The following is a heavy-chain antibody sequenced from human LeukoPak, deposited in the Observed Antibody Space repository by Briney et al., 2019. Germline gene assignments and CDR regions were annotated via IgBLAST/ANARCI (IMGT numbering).Heavy chain of an antibody. V-gene: IGHV4-34*01. CDR2: INHSGST. D-gene: IGHD1-7*01. Sequence: KASETLSLTCAVYGGSFSCYYWSWIRQPPGKGLEWIGEINHSGSTNYNPSLKSRVTISVDTSKNQFSLKLSSVTAADTAVYYCAREVYITGTTRADYWGQGTLVTVSS. CDR3: AREVYITGTTRADY. J-gene: IGHJ4*02. CDR1: GGSFSCYY.